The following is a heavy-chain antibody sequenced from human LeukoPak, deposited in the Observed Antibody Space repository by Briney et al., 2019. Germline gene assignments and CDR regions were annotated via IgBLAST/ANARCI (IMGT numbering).Heavy chain of an antibody. CDR1: GLTFSSYA. D-gene: IGHD5-12*01. CDR3: AKSSGYDSG. V-gene: IGHV3-30*04. Sequence: GGSLRLSCAASGLTFSSYAIHWVRQAPGKGLEWVAVISYDGTNKYYADSVKGLFTISRDNSKNTLYLQMNSLRAEDTAVYYCAKSSGYDSGWGQGTLVTVSS. J-gene: IGHJ4*02. CDR2: ISYDGTNK.